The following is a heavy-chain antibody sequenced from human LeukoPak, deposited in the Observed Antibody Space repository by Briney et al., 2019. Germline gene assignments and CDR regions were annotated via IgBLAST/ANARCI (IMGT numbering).Heavy chain of an antibody. CDR3: ARDSYFGSGNYYIDY. Sequence: SETLSLTCTVSGASISSYYWSWIRQPAGKGLEWIGRGSTSGSTNYNPSLKSRVTMLVETSKNQFSLKLSSVTAADTAVYYCARDSYFGSGNYYIDYWGQGTLVTVSS. V-gene: IGHV4-4*07. J-gene: IGHJ4*02. D-gene: IGHD3-10*01. CDR1: GASISSYY. CDR2: GSTSGST.